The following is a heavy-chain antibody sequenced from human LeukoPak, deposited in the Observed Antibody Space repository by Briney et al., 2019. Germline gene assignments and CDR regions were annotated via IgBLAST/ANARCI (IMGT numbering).Heavy chain of an antibody. J-gene: IGHJ4*02. CDR1: GFAFSTYD. D-gene: IGHD3/OR15-3a*01. CDR3: AKAARARAVDYYFDY. V-gene: IGHV3-23*01. Sequence: PGGSLRLSCVASGFAFSTYDMQWVRQAPGKGLEWVSAISGSGGSTYYADSVKGRFTISRDNSKNTLYLQMNSLRAEDTAVYYCAKAARARAVDYYFDYWGQGTLVTVSS. CDR2: ISGSGGST.